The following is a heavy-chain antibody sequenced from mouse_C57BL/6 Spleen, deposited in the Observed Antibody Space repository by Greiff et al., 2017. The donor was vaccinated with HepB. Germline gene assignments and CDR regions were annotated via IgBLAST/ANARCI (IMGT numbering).Heavy chain of an antibody. CDR2: IRNKANNHAT. CDR3: TRRGYYYGSSYYWYFDV. Sequence: EVMLVESGGGLVQPGGSMKLSCAASGFTFSDAWMDWVRQSPEKGLEWVAEIRNKANNHATYYAESVKGRFTISRDDSKSSVYLQMNSLRAEDTGIYYCTRRGYYYGSSYYWYFDVWGTGTTVTVSS. CDR1: GFTFSDAW. J-gene: IGHJ1*03. D-gene: IGHD1-1*01. V-gene: IGHV6-6*01.